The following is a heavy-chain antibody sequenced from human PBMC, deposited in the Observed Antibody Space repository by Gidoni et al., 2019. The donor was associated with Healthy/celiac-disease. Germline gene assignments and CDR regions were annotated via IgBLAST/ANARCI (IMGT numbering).Heavy chain of an antibody. V-gene: IGHV3-21*01. D-gene: IGHD3-10*01. CDR3: ARTVEFKTNWFDP. CDR2: ISSSSSYI. Sequence: GKGLEWVSSISSSSSYIYYAASVKGRFTISSDNAKNSLYLQMNSLSAEDTAVYYCARTVEFKTNWFDPWGQGTLVTVSS. J-gene: IGHJ5*02.